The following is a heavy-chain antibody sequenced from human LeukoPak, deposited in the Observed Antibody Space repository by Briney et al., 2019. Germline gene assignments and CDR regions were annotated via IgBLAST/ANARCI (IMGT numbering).Heavy chain of an antibody. J-gene: IGHJ4*02. CDR3: AKSRGIEGRVDY. V-gene: IGHV3-30*18. CDR2: ISYDGSNK. Sequence: HPGRSLRLSCAASGFTFSSYGMHWVRQAPGKGLEWVAVISYDGSNKYYADSVKGRFTISRDNSKNTLYLQMNSLRAEDTAVYYCAKSRGIEGRVDYWGQGTLVTVSS. D-gene: IGHD3-10*01. CDR1: GFTFSSYG.